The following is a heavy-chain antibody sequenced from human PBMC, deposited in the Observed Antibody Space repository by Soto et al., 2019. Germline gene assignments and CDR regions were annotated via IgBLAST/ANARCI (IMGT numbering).Heavy chain of an antibody. Sequence: GGSLRLSCAASGFTFTSYAMSWVRQPPGKGLGWVSAISGSGGSTYYADSVKGRFTISRDNSKNTLYLQMNSLRAEDTAVFYCAKSRLLLGSDAFDIWGQGTMVTVSS. CDR3: AKSRLLLGSDAFDI. J-gene: IGHJ3*02. CDR2: ISGSGGST. CDR1: GFTFTSYA. V-gene: IGHV3-23*01. D-gene: IGHD1-26*01.